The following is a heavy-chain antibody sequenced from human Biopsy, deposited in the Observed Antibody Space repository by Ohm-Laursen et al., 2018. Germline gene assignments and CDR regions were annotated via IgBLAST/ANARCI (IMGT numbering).Heavy chain of an antibody. CDR2: VSKDQITK. CDR3: AKDLSVSYYYGIDV. V-gene: IGHV3-30*18. J-gene: IGHJ6*02. D-gene: IGHD5/OR15-5a*01. CDR1: GFTFCTNG. Sequence: SLRLSCAASGFTFCTNGMHWVRLAPGKGLERVGLVSKDQITKHYADSVMGRFTISRDNSTNTLYLQVNILRAEDKAVYYCAKDLSVSYYYGIDVWGQGTTVTVSS.